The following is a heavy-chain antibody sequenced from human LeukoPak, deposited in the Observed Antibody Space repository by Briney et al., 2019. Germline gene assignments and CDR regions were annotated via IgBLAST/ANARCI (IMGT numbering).Heavy chain of an antibody. CDR2: ISWNSGSI. J-gene: IGHJ4*02. V-gene: IGHV3-9*01. Sequence: PGRYLRLSCAASGFTFDDYAMHWVRQAPGKGLEWVSGISWNSGSIGYADSVKGRFTISRDNAKNSLYLKMNSLRAEDTALYYCAKTHYYDSSGYYFDYWGQGTLVTVSS. CDR1: GFTFDDYA. CDR3: AKTHYYDSSGYYFDY. D-gene: IGHD3-22*01.